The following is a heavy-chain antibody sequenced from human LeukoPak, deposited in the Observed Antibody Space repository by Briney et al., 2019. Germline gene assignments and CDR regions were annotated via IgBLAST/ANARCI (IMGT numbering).Heavy chain of an antibody. CDR3: ERGRPFDY. Sequence: GGSLRLSCAASGFTVSSNYMNWVRQAPGKGLEWVSVIYSGGSTYYADSVKGRFIISRDNSKNTLYLQMNSLRAEDTAVYYCERGRPFDYWGQGTLVTVSS. CDR1: GFTVSSNY. V-gene: IGHV3-66*01. J-gene: IGHJ4*02. CDR2: IYSGGST.